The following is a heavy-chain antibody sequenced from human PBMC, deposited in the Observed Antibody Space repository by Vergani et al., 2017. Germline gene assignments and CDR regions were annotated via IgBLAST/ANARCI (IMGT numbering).Heavy chain of an antibody. Sequence: QVQLEESGPGLVKPSETLSLTCTVSGGSFNTYYWSWIRQSPGKGLEWIGYIYSTGSTNYNPSLNSRVTMSVDTSKNQFSLKLRSVTAADTAVYYCARRTTMVRGVLEIASYCFDYWGQGTLVTVSS. D-gene: IGHD3-10*01. J-gene: IGHJ4*02. CDR2: IYSTGST. CDR3: ARRTTMVRGVLEIASYCFDY. V-gene: IGHV4-59*13. CDR1: GGSFNTYY.